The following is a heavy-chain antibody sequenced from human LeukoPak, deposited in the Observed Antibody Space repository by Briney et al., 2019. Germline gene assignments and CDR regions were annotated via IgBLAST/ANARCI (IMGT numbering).Heavy chain of an antibody. J-gene: IGHJ4*02. Sequence: PGGSLRLSCAASGFTFSSCSMNWVRQAPGKGLEWVSYISSSSSTIYYADSVKGRFTISRDNAKNSLYLQMNSLRAEDTAVYYCARDPPYYYGSGSYYFDYWGQGTLVTVSS. CDR1: GFTFSSCS. CDR2: ISSSSSTI. V-gene: IGHV3-48*01. CDR3: ARDPPYYYGSGSYYFDY. D-gene: IGHD3-10*01.